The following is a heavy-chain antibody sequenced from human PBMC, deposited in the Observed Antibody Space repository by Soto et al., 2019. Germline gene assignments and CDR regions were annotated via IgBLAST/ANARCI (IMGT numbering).Heavy chain of an antibody. CDR1: GFTFTDHA. J-gene: IGHJ6*02. V-gene: IGHV3-30-3*01. CDR3: ARQGIGARKYLYRNLDV. D-gene: IGHD6-6*01. CDR2: ISSDGSSK. Sequence: QVQLVESGGGVVQPGRSLRLYCAASGFTFTDHAIHWVRQAPGRGLEWVALISSDGSSKYFADSVKGRFTVSRDNSKNTLSLHMISLRTEVTAVYYCARQGIGARKYLYRNLDVWGQGTTVTVSS.